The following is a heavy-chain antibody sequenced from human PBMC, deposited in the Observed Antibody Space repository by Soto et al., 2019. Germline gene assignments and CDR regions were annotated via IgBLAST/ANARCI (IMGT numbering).Heavy chain of an antibody. CDR1: GYSFTSYW. CDR2: IYPGDSDT. J-gene: IGHJ6*02. Sequence: GESLKISCKGSGYSFTSYWIGWVRQMPGKGLEWMGIIYPGDSDTRYSPSFQGQVTISADKSISTAYLQWSSLKASATAMYYCARGTTIRVVVPAAIHSNYYGMDVWGQGTTVTVSS. CDR3: ARGTTIRVVVPAAIHSNYYGMDV. V-gene: IGHV5-51*01. D-gene: IGHD2-2*02.